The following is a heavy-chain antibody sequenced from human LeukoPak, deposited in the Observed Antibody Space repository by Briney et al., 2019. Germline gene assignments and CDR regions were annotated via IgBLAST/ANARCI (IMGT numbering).Heavy chain of an antibody. Sequence: ASVKVSRKASGYTFTSYDINWVRQATGQGLEWMGWMNPNSGNTGYAQKFQGGVTMTRNTSISTAYMELSSLRSEDTAVYYCARGRSNDFWSGYYMVLGVLVDYWGQGTLVTVSS. D-gene: IGHD3-3*01. CDR2: MNPNSGNT. J-gene: IGHJ4*02. CDR3: ARGRSNDFWSGYYMVLGVLVDY. V-gene: IGHV1-8*01. CDR1: GYTFTSYD.